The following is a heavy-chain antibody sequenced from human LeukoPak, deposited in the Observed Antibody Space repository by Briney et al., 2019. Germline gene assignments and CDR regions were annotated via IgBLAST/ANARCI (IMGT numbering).Heavy chain of an antibody. Sequence: PGGSLRLSCAASGFTFSNYNMNWVRQAPGKGLEWVSYISFSSSTIYYADSVKGRFTISRDNAKNSLYLQMNSLRAEDTAVYYCARGYDYGDYGVVEWGQGTLVTVSS. CDR2: ISFSSSTI. CDR1: GFTFSNYN. D-gene: IGHD4-17*01. J-gene: IGHJ4*02. V-gene: IGHV3-48*01. CDR3: ARGYDYGDYGVVE.